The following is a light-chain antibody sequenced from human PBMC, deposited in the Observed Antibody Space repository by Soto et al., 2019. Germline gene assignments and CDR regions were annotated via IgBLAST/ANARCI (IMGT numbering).Light chain of an antibody. J-gene: IGLJ3*02. CDR3: CSYAGDSAWV. Sequence: QSALTQPAFVSGSPGQSITISCTGTSSDVGSYNFVSWYQQHPGKAPKLMIYEGSKRPSGVSNRFSGSKSGNTASLTISGLQAEDEADYYCCSYAGDSAWVFGGGTKLTVL. V-gene: IGLV2-23*01. CDR1: SSDVGSYNF. CDR2: EGS.